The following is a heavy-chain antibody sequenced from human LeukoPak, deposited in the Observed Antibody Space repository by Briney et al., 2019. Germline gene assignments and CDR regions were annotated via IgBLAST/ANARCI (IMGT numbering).Heavy chain of an antibody. V-gene: IGHV3-21*01. CDR3: ARGDDYLPFDH. J-gene: IGHJ5*02. CDR2: ISGSSFNYI. Sequence: GGSLRLSCAASGFIFSAYNMVWVRQAPGKGLEWVARISGSSFNYINYADSVKGRFTVSRDNARNSLYLLMNSLRVEDTGVYYCARGDDYLPFDHWGQGNLVTVSS. D-gene: IGHD2/OR15-2a*01. CDR1: GFIFSAYN.